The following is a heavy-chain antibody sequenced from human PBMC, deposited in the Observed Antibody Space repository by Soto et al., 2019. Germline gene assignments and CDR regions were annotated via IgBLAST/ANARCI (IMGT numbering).Heavy chain of an antibody. Sequence: SVKVSCKTSGGTFSSYAISWVRQAPGQGLEWMGGIIPIFGTANYAQKFQGRVTITADESTSTAYMELSSLRSEDTAVYYCARDYYDSSGYSYWGQGTLVTVSS. V-gene: IGHV1-69*13. CDR3: ARDYYDSSGYSY. J-gene: IGHJ4*02. D-gene: IGHD3-22*01. CDR1: GGTFSSYA. CDR2: IIPIFGTA.